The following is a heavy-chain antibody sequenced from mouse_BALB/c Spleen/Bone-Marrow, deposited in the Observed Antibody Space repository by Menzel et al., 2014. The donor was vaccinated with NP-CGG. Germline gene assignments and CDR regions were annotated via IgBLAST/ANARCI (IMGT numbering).Heavy chain of an antibody. V-gene: IGHV5-12*02. CDR1: GFTFSDYY. D-gene: IGHD4-1*01. CDR3: ASPGTY. Sequence: DVQLVESGGGLVQPGGSLKLSCATSGFTFSDYYMYWVRQTPEKRQEWVAYISNGGGSSTYYPDTVKGRFTISKDSAKNTLYLQMGRLKSEDTAMYCCASPGTYWGQGTLVTVSA. CDR2: ISNGGGSST. J-gene: IGHJ3*01.